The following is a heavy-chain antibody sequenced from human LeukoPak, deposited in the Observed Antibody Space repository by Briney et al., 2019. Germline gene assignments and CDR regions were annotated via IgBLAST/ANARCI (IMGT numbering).Heavy chain of an antibody. Sequence: ASVKVSCKASGGTFSSYAISWVRQAPGQGLEWMGGIIPIFGTANYAQKFQGRVTITADKSTSTAYMELSRLRSEDTAVYYCARGGDSSGYWVNWFDFWGQGTLVTVSS. CDR3: ARGGDSSGYWVNWFDF. J-gene: IGHJ5*01. CDR2: IIPIFGTA. V-gene: IGHV1-69*06. CDR1: GGTFSSYA. D-gene: IGHD3-22*01.